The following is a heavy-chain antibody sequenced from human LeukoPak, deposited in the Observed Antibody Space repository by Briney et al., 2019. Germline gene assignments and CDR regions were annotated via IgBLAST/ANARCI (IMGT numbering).Heavy chain of an antibody. D-gene: IGHD3-3*02. V-gene: IGHV1-46*01. CDR2: INPSSGST. CDR1: GYTFTSYY. Sequence: ASLKVSCKASGYTFTSYYMHWVRQAPGQGLEWMGIINPSSGSTSYAQKFQGRVTMTRDTSTSTVYMELSSLRSEDTAVYYCARGQGISPKGDYFDYWGQGTLVTVSS. J-gene: IGHJ4*02. CDR3: ARGQGISPKGDYFDY.